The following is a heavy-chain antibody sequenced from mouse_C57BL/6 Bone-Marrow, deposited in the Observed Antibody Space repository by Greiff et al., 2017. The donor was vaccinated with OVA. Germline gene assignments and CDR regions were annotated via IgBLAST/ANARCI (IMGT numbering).Heavy chain of an antibody. Sequence: EVKLMESGPGLVKPSQSLSLTCSVTGYSITSGYYWNWIRQFPGNKLEWMGYISYDGSNNYNPSLKNRISITRDTSKNQFFLKLNSVTTEDTATYYCAVDGNYGYFDVWGTGTTVTVSS. CDR2: ISYDGSN. D-gene: IGHD2-3*01. CDR3: AVDGNYGYFDV. V-gene: IGHV3-6*01. CDR1: GYSITSGYY. J-gene: IGHJ1*03.